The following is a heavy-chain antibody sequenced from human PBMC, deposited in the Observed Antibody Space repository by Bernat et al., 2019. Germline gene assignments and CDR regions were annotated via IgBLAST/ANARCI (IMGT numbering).Heavy chain of an antibody. J-gene: IGHJ4*02. D-gene: IGHD4-17*01. V-gene: IGHV4-31*03. CDR2: IYYSGST. CDR3: ARLTGDYGEIDY. Sequence: QVQLQESGPGLVKLSQTLSLTCTVPGGSISSGGYYWSWIRQHPGKGLEWIGYIYYSGSTYYNPSLKSRVTISVDTCKNQFSLKLSSVTAADTAVYYCARLTGDYGEIDYWGQGTLVTVSS. CDR1: GGSISSGGYY.